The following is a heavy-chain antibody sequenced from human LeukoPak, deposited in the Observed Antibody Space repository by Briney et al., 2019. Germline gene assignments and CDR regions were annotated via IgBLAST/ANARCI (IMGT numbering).Heavy chain of an antibody. V-gene: IGHV4-38-2*01. Sequence: PSETLSLTCAVSGYSISSGYYWGWIRQPPGKGLEWIGEINHSGSTNYNPSLKSRVTISVDTSKNQFSLKLSSVTAADTAVYYCARGGITYYYGSGKKDNWFDPWGQGTLVTVSS. CDR2: INHSGST. D-gene: IGHD3-10*01. CDR3: ARGGITYYYGSGKKDNWFDP. CDR1: GYSISSGYY. J-gene: IGHJ5*02.